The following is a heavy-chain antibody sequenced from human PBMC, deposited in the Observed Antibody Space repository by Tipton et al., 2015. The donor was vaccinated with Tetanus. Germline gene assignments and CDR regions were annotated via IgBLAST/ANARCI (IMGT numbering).Heavy chain of an antibody. CDR1: GFTFSNYA. Sequence: SLRLSCAASGFTFSNYAMAWVRQAPGKGLEWVAVSWYDGTDKYYADSAKGRFTISRDNSKNPLYLQMNSLRAEDTAVYYCAREADCSGGSCFSGDFDNWGQGTQVTVSS. J-gene: IGHJ4*02. D-gene: IGHD2-15*01. V-gene: IGHV3-33*08. CDR2: SWYDGTDK. CDR3: AREADCSGGSCFSGDFDN.